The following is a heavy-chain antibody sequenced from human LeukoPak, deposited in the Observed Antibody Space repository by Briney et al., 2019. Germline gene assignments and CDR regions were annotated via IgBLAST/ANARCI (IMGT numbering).Heavy chain of an antibody. J-gene: IGHJ3*02. V-gene: IGHV3-21*01. CDR3: ARGYSNYGYAFDI. CDR2: ISSSSIYI. CDR1: GFTFSSYS. D-gene: IGHD4-11*01. Sequence: GGSLRLSCAASGFTFSSYSMNWVRQAPGKGLEWVSSISSSSIYIYYSDSMKGRFTISRDNAKNSLFLQMNSLRAEDTAVYYCARGYSNYGYAFDIWGQGTMVSDSS.